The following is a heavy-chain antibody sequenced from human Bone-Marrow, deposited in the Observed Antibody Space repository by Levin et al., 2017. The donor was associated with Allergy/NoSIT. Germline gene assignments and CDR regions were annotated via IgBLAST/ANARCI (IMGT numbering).Heavy chain of an antibody. Sequence: GESLKISCAASGFTFDSFEMNWVRQAPGKGLEWVSYISSTGNTIYYADSVRGRFTISRDNAKNSLFLQMNSLRAEDTAVYYCVRERIFGDWFDPWGQGTLVTVSS. CDR3: VRERIFGDWFDP. D-gene: IGHD3-3*01. CDR1: GFTFDSFE. J-gene: IGHJ5*02. V-gene: IGHV3-48*03. CDR2: ISSTGNTI.